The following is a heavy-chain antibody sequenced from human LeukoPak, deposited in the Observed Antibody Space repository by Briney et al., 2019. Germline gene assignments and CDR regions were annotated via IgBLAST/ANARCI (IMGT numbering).Heavy chain of an antibody. CDR2: IIPIFGTA. CDR3: ARDVEGGSGPAY. V-gene: IGHV1-69*06. CDR1: GGTFSIYA. J-gene: IGHJ4*02. D-gene: IGHD3-10*01. Sequence: VASVKVSCKASGGTFSIYAISWVRQAPGQGLEWMGGIIPIFGTANYAQKFQGGVTITADKSTSTAYMELSSLRSDDTAVYYCARDVEGGSGPAYWGQGPLVTVSS.